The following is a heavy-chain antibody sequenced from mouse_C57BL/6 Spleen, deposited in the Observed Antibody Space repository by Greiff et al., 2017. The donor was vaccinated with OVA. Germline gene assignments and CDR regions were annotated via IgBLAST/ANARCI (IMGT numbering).Heavy chain of an antibody. Sequence: VQLQQSGAELVRPGTSVKMSCKASGYTFTNYWIGWAKQRPGHGLEWIGDIYPGGGYTNYNEKFKGKATLTADKSSSTAYMQFSSLTSEDSAIYCCARRDYGSRDLGDLDYWGQGTTLTVSS. CDR1: GYTFTNYW. D-gene: IGHD1-1*01. J-gene: IGHJ2*01. CDR2: IYPGGGYT. V-gene: IGHV1-63*01. CDR3: ARRDYGSRDLGDLDY.